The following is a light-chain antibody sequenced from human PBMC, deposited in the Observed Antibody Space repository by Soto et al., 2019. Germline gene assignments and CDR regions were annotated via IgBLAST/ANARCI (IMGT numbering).Light chain of an antibody. J-gene: IGKJ1*01. V-gene: IGKV3-15*01. CDR3: QQYNDWPRT. Sequence: DIVMTQSPATLSVSPGERATLSCRASQSVSSNLAWYQQKRGQAPRLLMYGASTRATGIPVRFSGSGSGTEFTLIISSLQSEDVAVYYCQQYNDWPRTFGQGTKVEIK. CDR1: QSVSSN. CDR2: GAS.